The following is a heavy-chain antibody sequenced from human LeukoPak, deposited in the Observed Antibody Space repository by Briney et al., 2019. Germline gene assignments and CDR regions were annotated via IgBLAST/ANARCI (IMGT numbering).Heavy chain of an antibody. V-gene: IGHV4-59*01. D-gene: IGHD4-17*01. J-gene: IGHJ4*02. CDR2: IYYSGST. Sequence: SETLSLTCTVSGGSISSYYWSWIRQPPGKGLEWIGYIYYSGSTNYNPSLKSRVTISVDTSKNQFSLKLSPVTAADTAVYYCAREYGDRGYWGQGTLVTVSS. CDR1: GGSISSYY. CDR3: AREYGDRGY.